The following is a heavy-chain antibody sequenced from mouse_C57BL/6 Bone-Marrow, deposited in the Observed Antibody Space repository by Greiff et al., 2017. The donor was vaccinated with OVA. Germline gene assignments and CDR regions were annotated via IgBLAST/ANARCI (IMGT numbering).Heavy chain of an antibody. V-gene: IGHV2-4*01. J-gene: IGHJ4*01. CDR3: AKHLRSYYYAMDY. Sequence: VQLQQSGPGLVQPSQSLSITCTVSGFSLTSYGVHWVRQPPGKGLEWLGVIWSGGSTNYNAAFISRLSISKDNSKSQVFFKMNSLQADDTAIYYCAKHLRSYYYAMDYWGQGTSVTVSS. CDR2: IWSGGST. CDR1: GFSLTSYG.